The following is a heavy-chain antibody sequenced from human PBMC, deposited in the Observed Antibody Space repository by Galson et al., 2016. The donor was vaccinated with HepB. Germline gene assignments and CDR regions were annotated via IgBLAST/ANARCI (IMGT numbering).Heavy chain of an antibody. CDR3: ARVRCSTFRCQNWFDP. CDR1: GDSVSSNSAA. J-gene: IGHJ5*02. CDR2: TYYRSKCYN. V-gene: IGHV6-1*01. D-gene: IGHD2/OR15-2a*01. Sequence: CAISGDSVSSNSAAWTWIRQSPLRGLEWLGRTYYRSKCYNDYAVSVKSRMSIHPDTSKNQFSLQLNSVTHEDTAVYYCARVRCSTFRCQNWFDPWGQGTLVTVSS.